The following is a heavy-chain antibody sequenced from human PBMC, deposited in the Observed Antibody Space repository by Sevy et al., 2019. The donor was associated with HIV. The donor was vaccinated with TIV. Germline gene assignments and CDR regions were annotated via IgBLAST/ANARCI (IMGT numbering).Heavy chain of an antibody. D-gene: IGHD3-10*02. CDR1: GFNFNIYS. Sequence: GGSLRLSCVASGFNFNIYSFSWVRQTPGKGLEWVSTLSFGCGKINYEDTVKGRFTISRDDSKNTLYLEMNSLRVEDTAIYYCAREGCSKPHDYWGQGTLVTVSS. J-gene: IGHJ4*02. CDR2: LSFGCGKI. V-gene: IGHV3-23*01. CDR3: AREGCSKPHDY.